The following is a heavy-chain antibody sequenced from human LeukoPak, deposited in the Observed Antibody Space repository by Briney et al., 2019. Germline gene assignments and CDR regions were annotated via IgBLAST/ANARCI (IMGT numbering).Heavy chain of an antibody. V-gene: IGHV5-51*01. Sequence: PGEFLKLSCQGSAYSFTDYWIGSVRQMPGKGLDWMEIVYPGDSDTRYSPSFQGQDTISAEQSIRTASLPWSSRKASDTAIYHCVRHREVGSTFCTLDYGGQGTRVTVSS. J-gene: IGHJ4*02. D-gene: IGHD2-2*01. CDR2: VYPGDSDT. CDR3: VRHREVGSTFCTLDY. CDR1: AYSFTDYW.